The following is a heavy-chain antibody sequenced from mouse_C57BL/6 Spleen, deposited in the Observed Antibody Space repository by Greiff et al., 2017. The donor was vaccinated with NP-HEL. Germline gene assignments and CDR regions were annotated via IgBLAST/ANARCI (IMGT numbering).Heavy chain of an antibody. J-gene: IGHJ2*01. CDR2: INPSTGGT. Sequence: QVQLQQPGTELVKPGASVKLSCTASGYTFTSYWMHWVKQRPGQGLEWIGTINPSTGGTNYNEKLKGKATLTVDKSSSTAYMQLSSLTSEDSAVYYCARSYYGSLYYFDYWGQGTTLTVSS. D-gene: IGHD1-1*01. V-gene: IGHV1-53*01. CDR3: ARSYYGSLYYFDY. CDR1: GYTFTSYW.